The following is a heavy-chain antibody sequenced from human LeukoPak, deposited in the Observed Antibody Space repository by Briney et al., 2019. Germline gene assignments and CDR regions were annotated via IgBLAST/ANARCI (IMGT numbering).Heavy chain of an antibody. J-gene: IGHJ4*02. CDR3: AKLSNEELDSSGYYNADY. CDR1: GFTFSSYG. CDR2: IRYDGSNK. Sequence: GGSLRLSCAASGFTFSSYGMHWVRQAPGKGLEWVAFIRYDGSNKYYADSVKGRFTISRDNSKNTLYLQMNSLRAEDTAVYYCAKLSNEELDSSGYYNADYWGQGTLVTVSS. D-gene: IGHD3-22*01. V-gene: IGHV3-30*02.